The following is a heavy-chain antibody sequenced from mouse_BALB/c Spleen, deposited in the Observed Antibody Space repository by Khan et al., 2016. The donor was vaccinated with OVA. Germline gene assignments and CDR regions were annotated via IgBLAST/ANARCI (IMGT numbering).Heavy chain of an antibody. CDR3: VRVSAS. Sequence: EVQLQESGPGLVKPSQSLSLTCTVTGYSITSDYAWNWIRQFPGNKLEWMGYITYSGNTRKKQSLKSRISITRDTSKNQFFLQFNSVTSEDTATFYCVRVSASWGQGTLVTVSA. V-gene: IGHV3-2*02. CDR1: GYSITSDYA. CDR2: ITYSGNT. J-gene: IGHJ3*01.